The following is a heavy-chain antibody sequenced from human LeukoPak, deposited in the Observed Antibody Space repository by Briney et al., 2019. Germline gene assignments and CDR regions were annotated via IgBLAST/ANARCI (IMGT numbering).Heavy chain of an antibody. D-gene: IGHD3-3*01. V-gene: IGHV3-7*04. CDR3: VRAGIFWNSKYYSDQ. J-gene: IGHJ4*02. Sequence: GGSLRLSCAASGFTFSTSWMTWVRQAPGKGLEWVADISQDGSATASVDSVKGRFTISRDSAKNSLFLQMNSLRAEDTAVYYCVRAGIFWNSKYYSDQWGQGTLVTVSS. CDR2: ISQDGSAT. CDR1: GFTFSTSW.